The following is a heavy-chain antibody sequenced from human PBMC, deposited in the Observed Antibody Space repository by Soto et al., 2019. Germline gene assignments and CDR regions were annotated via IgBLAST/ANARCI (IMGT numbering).Heavy chain of an antibody. Sequence: QVQLQQWGAGLLKPSETLSLTCAVYGGSFSGYYWSWIRQPPGKGLEWIGEINHSGSTNYNPSLKSRVPISVDASKNQFSLKLSSVTAADTAVYYCARVLFYYYDSSSPIDYWGQGTLVTVSS. CDR1: GGSFSGYY. V-gene: IGHV4-34*01. J-gene: IGHJ4*02. CDR2: INHSGST. CDR3: ARVLFYYYDSSSPIDY. D-gene: IGHD3-22*01.